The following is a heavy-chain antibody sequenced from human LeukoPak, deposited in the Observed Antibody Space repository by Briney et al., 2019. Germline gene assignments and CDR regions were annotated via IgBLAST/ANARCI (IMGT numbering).Heavy chain of an antibody. D-gene: IGHD1-26*01. Sequence: GGSLRLSCAASGFTFSDSYMTWVRQAPGKGLEWVASISSSTTYIYYAGSVKGRFTISRDNAKNLVYLEMNRLRAEDTAVYYCARVPGEMGATLAYLDYWGQGTLVIVSS. CDR3: ARVPGEMGATLAYLDY. J-gene: IGHJ4*02. CDR2: ISSSTTYI. V-gene: IGHV3-69-1*01. CDR1: GFTFSDSY.